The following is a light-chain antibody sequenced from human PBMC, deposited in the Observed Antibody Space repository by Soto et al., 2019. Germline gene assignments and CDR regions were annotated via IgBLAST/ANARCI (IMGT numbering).Light chain of an antibody. CDR3: CSYAGSYTLYV. Sequence: QSVLTQPRSVSGSPGQSVTISCTATSGDVGDYDFVSWYQQHPAKAPKLIVYDVTKRPSGVPDRFSGSKSGNTASLTISGLQAEDEADYYCCSYAGSYTLYVFGTGTKLTVL. V-gene: IGLV2-11*01. J-gene: IGLJ1*01. CDR1: SGDVGDYDF. CDR2: DVT.